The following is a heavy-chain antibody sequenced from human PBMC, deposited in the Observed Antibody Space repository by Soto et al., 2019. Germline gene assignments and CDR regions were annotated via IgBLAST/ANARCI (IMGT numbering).Heavy chain of an antibody. CDR2: IFYSGST. J-gene: IGHJ3*02. CDR1: GGSFSTYY. Sequence: PEALSLTCTVSGGSFSTYYWSWIRQPPGKGLEWIGYIFYSGSTNYNPSLKSRVTISGDTSQNQFSLKLSSVTAADTAVDYCARHRVGCLYCAFDIWGQGTMVT. V-gene: IGHV4-59*08. CDR3: ARHRVGCLYCAFDI. D-gene: IGHD3-16*01.